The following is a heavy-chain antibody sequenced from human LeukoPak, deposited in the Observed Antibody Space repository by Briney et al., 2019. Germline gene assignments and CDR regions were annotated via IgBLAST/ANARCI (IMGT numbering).Heavy chain of an antibody. CDR3: ATSGYSSSWFGDY. CDR2: IIPIFGTA. CDR1: GGTFSSYA. J-gene: IGHJ4*02. V-gene: IGHV1-69*05. Sequence: SVKVSCKASGGTFSSYAISWVRQAPGQGLEWMGGIIPIFGTANYAQKFQGRVTITTDESTSTAYMELSSLRSEDTAVYYCATSGYSSSWFGDYWGQGTLVTASS. D-gene: IGHD6-13*01.